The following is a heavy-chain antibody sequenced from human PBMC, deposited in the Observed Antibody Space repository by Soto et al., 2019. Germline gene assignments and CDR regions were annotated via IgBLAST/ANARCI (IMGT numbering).Heavy chain of an antibody. V-gene: IGHV1-2*02. CDR2: INTNNGGA. J-gene: IGHJ5*02. D-gene: IGHD6-13*01. CDR1: GYIFTEYH. CDR3: AKERGSNSLHPSYTWFDT. Sequence: QVQLVQSGAEVKKPGASVKVSCKASGYIFTEYHIHWVRRAPGQGREFMGWINTNNGGAGSAQQFQGRVTVTRDTSINTVYLELSNLRSDDTDVYFCAKERGSNSLHPSYTWFDTWGQGTLITVSS.